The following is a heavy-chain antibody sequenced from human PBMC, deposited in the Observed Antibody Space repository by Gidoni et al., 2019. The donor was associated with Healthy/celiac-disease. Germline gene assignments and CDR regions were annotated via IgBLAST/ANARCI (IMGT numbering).Heavy chain of an antibody. CDR2: INPNSGGT. CDR3: ARGSIVGANNWYFDL. CDR1: GYNFTGYY. V-gene: IGHV1-2*02. J-gene: IGHJ2*01. D-gene: IGHD1-26*01. Sequence: QVQLVQSGAEVKKPGASVKVSCTASGYNFTGYYMHWVRQAPGQGLEWMGWINPNSGGTNYAQKFQGRVTMTRDTSISTAYMELSRLRSDDTTVYYCARGSIVGANNWYFDLWGRGTLVTVSS.